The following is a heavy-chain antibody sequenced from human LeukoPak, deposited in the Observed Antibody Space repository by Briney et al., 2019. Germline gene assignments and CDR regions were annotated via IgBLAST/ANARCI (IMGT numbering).Heavy chain of an antibody. CDR3: ARSSGWYVLGMDYYYGMDV. CDR1: LGSIRSSF. CDR2: IYYSVST. J-gene: IGHJ6*02. V-gene: IGHV4-59*01. D-gene: IGHD6-19*01. Sequence: PEAPSLTRTQPLGSIRSSFWRWGPAPPGKGLERVGHIYYSVSTNYNTSLKSRVTISVDTSKNQFYLKLSSVTAADTAVYYCARSSGWYVLGMDYYYGMDVWGQGTTVTVSS.